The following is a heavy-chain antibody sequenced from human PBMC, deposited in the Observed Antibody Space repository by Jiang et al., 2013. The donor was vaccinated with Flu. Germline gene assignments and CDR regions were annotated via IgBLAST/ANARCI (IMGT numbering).Heavy chain of an antibody. V-gene: IGHV3-74*01. J-gene: IGHJ4*02. CDR1: TFSSYW. D-gene: IGHD6-6*01. CDR2: MNSDDSSI. CDR3: ARSHGEQLGGAFDY. Sequence: TFSSYWSATGSGQVPGGGWCGSSRMNSDDSSITYVDSVKGRFTISRDNAKNTLYLQMNSLRAEDTAVYYCARSHGEQLGGAFDYWGQGTLVTVSS.